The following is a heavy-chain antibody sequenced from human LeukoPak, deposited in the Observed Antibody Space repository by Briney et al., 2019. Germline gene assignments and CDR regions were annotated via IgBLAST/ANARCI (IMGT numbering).Heavy chain of an antibody. J-gene: IGHJ4*02. CDR2: MNPNSGNT. V-gene: IGHV1-8*03. D-gene: IGHD5-18*01. CDR3: ARTQRRGYSYGYHY. Sequence: ASVKVSCKASGYTFSSYDINWVRQATGQGLEWMGWMNPNSGNTGYAQKFQGRVTITRNTSISTAYMELSSLRSEDTAVYYCARTQRRGYSYGYHYWGQGTLVTVSS. CDR1: GYTFSSYD.